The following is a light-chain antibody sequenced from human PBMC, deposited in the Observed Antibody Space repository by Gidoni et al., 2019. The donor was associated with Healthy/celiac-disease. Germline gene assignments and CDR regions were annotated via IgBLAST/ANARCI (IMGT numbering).Light chain of an antibody. V-gene: IGLV2-14*03. J-gene: IGLJ2*01. CDR1: SSDVGGYNY. CDR2: DVS. Sequence: QSALTQPASVSWSPGQSITLSCTGTSSDVGGYNYVSWSQQHPGNAPKLMSYDVSNRPSGVSNRFSGSKSGNTASLTISGLQAEDEADYYCSSYTSSSTYVVFGGGTKLTVL. CDR3: SSYTSSSTYVV.